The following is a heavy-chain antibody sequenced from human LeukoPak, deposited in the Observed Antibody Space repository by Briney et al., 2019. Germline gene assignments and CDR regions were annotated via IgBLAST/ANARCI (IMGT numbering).Heavy chain of an antibody. CDR3: AKEYDYYDSSAPFDY. J-gene: IGHJ4*02. D-gene: IGHD3-22*01. Sequence: GRSLRLSCAASGFTFSSYGMHWVRQAPGKGLEWVAVISYDGSNKYYADSVKGRFTISRDNSKNTLYLQMNSLRAEDTAVYYCAKEYDYYDSSAPFDYWGQGTLVTVSS. V-gene: IGHV3-30*18. CDR1: GFTFSSYG. CDR2: ISYDGSNK.